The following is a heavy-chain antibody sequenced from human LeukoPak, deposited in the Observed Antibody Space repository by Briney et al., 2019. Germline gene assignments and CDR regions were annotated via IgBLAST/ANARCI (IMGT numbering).Heavy chain of an antibody. Sequence: KPGGSLRLSCAASGFTFSNARMNWVRQAPGKGLEWVGRIKTKTDDGATDYSAPVKARFTISRDDSKTTLYLQMNGLKTEDTAIYYCTTYVGATAYWGQGTLVTVPS. D-gene: IGHD1-26*01. CDR3: TTYVGATAY. CDR1: GFTFSNAR. CDR2: IKTKTDDGAT. J-gene: IGHJ4*02. V-gene: IGHV3-15*01.